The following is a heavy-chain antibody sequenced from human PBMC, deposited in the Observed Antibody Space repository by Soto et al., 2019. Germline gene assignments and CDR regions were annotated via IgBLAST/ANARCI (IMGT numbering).Heavy chain of an antibody. D-gene: IGHD3-10*01. V-gene: IGHV3-33*01. Sequence: QVQLVESGGGVVQPGRSLRLSCAASRFTFSSYGMHWVRQAPGKGLEWVAVIWFDGSNKYYEDSVKGRFTISRDNSKNTLYLQMNTLRAEDTAVYYCARGGSSTMVRGLSHLDYWGQGTLVTVSS. CDR3: ARGGSSTMVRGLSHLDY. CDR1: RFTFSSYG. CDR2: IWFDGSNK. J-gene: IGHJ4*02.